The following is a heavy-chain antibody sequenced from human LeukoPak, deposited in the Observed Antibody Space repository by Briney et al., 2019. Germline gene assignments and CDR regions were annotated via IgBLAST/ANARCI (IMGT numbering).Heavy chain of an antibody. CDR2: VYYTGST. CDR3: ARISSSNWYNERGAFDV. V-gene: IGHV4-59*01. D-gene: IGHD6-13*01. J-gene: IGHJ3*01. Sequence: SETLSPTCTVSGGSISSYYWSWVRQPPGKGLEWIGFVYYTGSTNYSPSLKSRVTISVDTSKNQFSLKLRSVTAADTAVYYCARISSSNWYNERGAFDVWGQGTMVTVSS. CDR1: GGSISSYY.